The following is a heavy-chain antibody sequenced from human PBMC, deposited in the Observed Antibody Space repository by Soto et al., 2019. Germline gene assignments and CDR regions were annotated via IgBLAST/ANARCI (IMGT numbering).Heavy chain of an antibody. Sequence: ASVKVSCKASGFTFTSSAVQWVRQATGQGLEWMGWMNPNSGNTGYAQKFQGRVTMTRNTSISTAYMELSSLRSEDTAVYYCARGSVRGYSSSWYYYYYGMDVWGQGTTVTVSS. V-gene: IGHV1-8*02. J-gene: IGHJ6*02. CDR3: ARGSVRGYSSSWYYYYYGMDV. CDR1: GFTFTSSA. D-gene: IGHD6-13*01. CDR2: MNPNSGNT.